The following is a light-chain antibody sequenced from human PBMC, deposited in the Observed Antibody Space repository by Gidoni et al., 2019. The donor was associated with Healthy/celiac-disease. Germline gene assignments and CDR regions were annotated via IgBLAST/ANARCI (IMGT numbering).Light chain of an antibody. CDR2: AAS. CDR1: QSISSY. V-gene: IGKV1-39*01. CDR3: QQSYSTPES. Sequence: DIQMTQSPSSLSASVGDRVTITCRASQSISSYLNWYQQKPGKAPNLLIYAASSLQSGVPSRFSGSGSGTYFNLPISSRQPEDFATYSCQQSYSTPESFGQGTRLEIK. J-gene: IGKJ5*01.